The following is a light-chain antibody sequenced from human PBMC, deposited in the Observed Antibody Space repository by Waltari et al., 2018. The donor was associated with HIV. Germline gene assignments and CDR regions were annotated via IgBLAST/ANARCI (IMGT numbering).Light chain of an antibody. CDR1: SSNIGTNY. CDR2: RNN. J-gene: IGLJ2*01. CDR3: AAWDENLSGRVV. Sequence: QSVLTQPPSASGTPGQRVTISCSGSSSNIGTNYIYWYQQLPGTAPKLLIYRNNRRPSGVPDRVSGSKSGTSVFLAISGLRSEDEADYYCAAWDENLSGRVVFGGGTKLTVL. V-gene: IGLV1-47*01.